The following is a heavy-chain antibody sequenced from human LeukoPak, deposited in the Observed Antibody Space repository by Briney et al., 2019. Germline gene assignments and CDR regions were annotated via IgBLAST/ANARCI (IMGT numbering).Heavy chain of an antibody. D-gene: IGHD3-10*01. CDR2: ISSSSYI. CDR1: GFTFSSYS. J-gene: IGHJ4*02. Sequence: GGSLRLSCAASGFTFSSYSMNWVRQAPGKGLEWVSSISSSSYIYYADSVKGRFTISRDNAENSLYLQMNSLRAEDTAVYYCARLIYGSLDSDYWGQGTLVTVSS. V-gene: IGHV3-21*01. CDR3: ARLIYGSLDSDY.